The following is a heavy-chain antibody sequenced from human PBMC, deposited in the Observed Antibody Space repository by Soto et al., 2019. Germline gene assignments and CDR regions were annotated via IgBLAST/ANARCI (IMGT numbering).Heavy chain of an antibody. J-gene: IGHJ4*02. D-gene: IGHD3-9*01. V-gene: IGHV1-18*04. CDR3: ARGVRSSTYFDGFDY. CDR2: ISAYNGNT. Sequence: ASVKVSCKASGYTFTSYGISWVRQAPGQGLEWMGWISAYNGNTNHAQKLQGRVTMTTDTSTSTAYMELRSLRSDDTAVYYCARGVRSSTYFDGFDYWGQGTLVTVSS. CDR1: GYTFTSYG.